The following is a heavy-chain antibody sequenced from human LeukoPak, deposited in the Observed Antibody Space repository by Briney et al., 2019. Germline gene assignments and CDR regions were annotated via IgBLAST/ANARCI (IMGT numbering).Heavy chain of an antibody. CDR3: AIQYNY. V-gene: IGHV3-23*01. Sequence: GGSLRLSCAASGFTFSSHAMSWVRQAPGKGLEWVSAICGGGGNTYYANSVKGRFTISRDNSKNTLYLQMNSLRAEDTAVYYCAIQYNYWGPGTLVTVSS. CDR2: ICGGGGNT. D-gene: IGHD1-1*01. J-gene: IGHJ4*01. CDR1: GFTFSSHA.